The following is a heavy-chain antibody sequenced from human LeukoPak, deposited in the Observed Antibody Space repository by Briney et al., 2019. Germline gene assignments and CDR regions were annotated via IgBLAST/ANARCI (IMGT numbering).Heavy chain of an antibody. J-gene: IGHJ4*02. V-gene: IGHV3-74*03. Sequence: GGSLRLSCAAAQSTFYSYWMHWVRLVPGKGLAWVSRVNSDGTSTTYADSVKGRFTVSRDNTQNTLYLQMDSLRVDDTAVYYCAGGGFSGFDHWGQGILVTVSS. CDR3: AGGGFSGFDH. CDR1: QSTFYSYW. CDR2: VNSDGTST. D-gene: IGHD4-23*01.